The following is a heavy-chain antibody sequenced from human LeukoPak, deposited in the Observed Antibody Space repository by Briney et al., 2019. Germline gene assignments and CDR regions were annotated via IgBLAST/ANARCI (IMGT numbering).Heavy chain of an antibody. J-gene: IGHJ1*01. D-gene: IGHD3-10*01. V-gene: IGHV3-30*18. CDR2: ISYDGSNK. CDR1: GFTFSSYG. CDR3: AKGIPFFSSGSYVDFQH. Sequence: GGSLRLSCAASGFTFSSYGMHWVRQAPGKGLEWVAVISYDGSNKYFADSVKGRFTISRDNSKNTLYLQMNSLRAEDTAVYYCAKGIPFFSSGSYVDFQHWGQGTLVTVSS.